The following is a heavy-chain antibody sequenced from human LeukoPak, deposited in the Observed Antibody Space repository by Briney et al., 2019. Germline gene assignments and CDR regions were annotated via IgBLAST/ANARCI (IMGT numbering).Heavy chain of an antibody. D-gene: IGHD2-15*01. J-gene: IGHJ4*02. V-gene: IGHV4-59*02. Sequence: SETLSLTCTVFGDSVTGYYLNWVRQPPGKGLEWVGHIYKIGTTNYNPSLKSRLTISADTSKNPFSLKLRSVTAADTAVYYRVIGVGWQPDYWGQGALVTVSS. CDR1: GDSVTGYY. CDR2: IYKIGTT. CDR3: VIGVGWQPDY.